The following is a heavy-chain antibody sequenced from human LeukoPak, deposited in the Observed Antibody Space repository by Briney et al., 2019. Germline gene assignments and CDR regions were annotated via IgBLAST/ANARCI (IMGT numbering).Heavy chain of an antibody. V-gene: IGHV3-21*01. Sequence: PGGSLRLSCAASGFTFSSYSMNWVRQAPGKGLEWVSSISSSSSYIYYADSVKGRFTISRDNAKNSLYLQMNSLRAEDTAVYYCARTVTYYYGSGSFDLDYWGQGTLVTVSS. J-gene: IGHJ4*02. CDR2: ISSSSSYI. CDR3: ARTVTYYYGSGSFDLDY. CDR1: GFTFSSYS. D-gene: IGHD3-10*01.